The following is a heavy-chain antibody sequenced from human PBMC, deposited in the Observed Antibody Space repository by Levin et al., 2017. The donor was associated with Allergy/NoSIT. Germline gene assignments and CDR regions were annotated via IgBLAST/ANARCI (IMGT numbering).Heavy chain of an antibody. CDR1: GGSISSSSYY. D-gene: IGHD6-19*01. V-gene: IGHV4-39*01. CDR2: IYYSGST. J-gene: IGHJ4*02. CDR3: AGRRGIAVAGTGRYFDY. Sequence: ASETLSLTCTVSGGSISSSSYYWGWIRQPPGKGLEWSGSIYYSGSTYYNPSLKSRVTISVDTSKNQFSLKLSSVTAADTAVYYCAGRRGIAVAGTGRYFDYWGQGTLVTVSS.